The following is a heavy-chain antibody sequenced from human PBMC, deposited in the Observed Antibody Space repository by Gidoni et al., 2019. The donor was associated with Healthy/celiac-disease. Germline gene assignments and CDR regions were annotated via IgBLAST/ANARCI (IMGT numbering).Heavy chain of an antibody. V-gene: IGHV3-15*01. J-gene: IGHJ4*02. CDR3: TTEGGWEPHDY. CDR1: GFTFSKAW. Sequence: EVKLVESGGGLVKPGGSLRLTCADSGFTFSKAWMSWVRQAPGKGLEWVGRIKSKTDGGTTDYAAPVKGRFTISRDDSKNTLYLQMNSLKTEDTAVYYCTTEGGWEPHDYWGQGTLVTVSS. D-gene: IGHD1-26*01. CDR2: IKSKTDGGTT.